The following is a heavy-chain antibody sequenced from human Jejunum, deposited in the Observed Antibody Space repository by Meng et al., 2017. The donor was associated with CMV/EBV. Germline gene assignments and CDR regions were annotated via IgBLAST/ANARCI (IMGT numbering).Heavy chain of an antibody. CDR3: AKEGFKCSSASCYDAFDI. Sequence: GTDAMSWVRQAPGKGLEWVSVMPGSGGSTYYADSVKGRFNISRDNSKSTLYLQMNSLRAEDTAVYYCAKEGFKCSSASCYDAFDIWGQGTMVTVSS. D-gene: IGHD2-2*01. J-gene: IGHJ3*02. CDR2: MPGSGGST. V-gene: IGHV3-23*01. CDR1: GTDA.